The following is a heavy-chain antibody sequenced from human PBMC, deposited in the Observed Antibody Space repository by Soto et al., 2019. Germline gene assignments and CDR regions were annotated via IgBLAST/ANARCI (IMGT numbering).Heavy chain of an antibody. CDR2: MNPNSGNR. V-gene: IGHV1-8*01. CDR1: GYTFSSHD. J-gene: IGHJ4*02. CDR3: ARDLGYSAGFDY. D-gene: IGHD5-18*01. Sequence: QVQLVQSGAEVKKPGASVKVSCKASGYTFSSHDIHWLRQATGQGLEWMGWMNPNSGNRGYAQKFQGRVTMTRDTSIRTEYMELSSLRFEDTAVYYCARDLGYSAGFDYWGQGTLVAVSS.